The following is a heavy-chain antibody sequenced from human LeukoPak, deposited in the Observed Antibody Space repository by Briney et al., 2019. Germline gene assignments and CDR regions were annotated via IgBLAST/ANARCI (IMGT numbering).Heavy chain of an antibody. CDR2: INSDGSST. J-gene: IGHJ1*01. CDR1: GFTFSSYW. CDR3: ATYYYDSSGYYEYFQH. Sequence: PAGSLRLSCAASGFTFSSYWMHWVRQAPGKGLVWVSRINSDGSSTNYADSVKGRFTISRDNAKNTLFLQMNSLRAEDTAVYYCATYYYDSSGYYEYFQHWGQGTLVTVSS. D-gene: IGHD3-22*01. V-gene: IGHV3-74*01.